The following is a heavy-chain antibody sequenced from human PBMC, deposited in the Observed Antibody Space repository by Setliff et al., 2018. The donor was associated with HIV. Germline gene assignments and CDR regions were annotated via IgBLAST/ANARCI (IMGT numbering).Heavy chain of an antibody. CDR3: AKDVCSGAYCYAYYYYGMDV. CDR2: IRYDGSQK. V-gene: IGHV3-30*02. D-gene: IGHD2-15*01. CDR1: GFTFSSFG. Sequence: PGGSLRLSCAASGFTFSSFGMHWARQSPGKGLEWVAFIRYDGSQKYYVDSVKGRFTISRDNSKNTLYLQMNSLRVEDTAVYYCAKDVCSGAYCYAYYYYGMDVWGQGTMVTVSS. J-gene: IGHJ6*02.